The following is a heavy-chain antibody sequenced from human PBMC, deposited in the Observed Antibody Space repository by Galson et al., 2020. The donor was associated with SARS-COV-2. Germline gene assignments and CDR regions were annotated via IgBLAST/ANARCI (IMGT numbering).Heavy chain of an antibody. CDR3: AAFVARPVY. Sequence: SVKVSCKTPGITFTSSAVQWVRQARGQRLEWIGWIVDGRGKTNYAHNFQERVTITRDMSTSTAYMELSSLRYEDTAVYYCAAFVARPVYWGQGTLVTVSS. D-gene: IGHD6-6*01. V-gene: IGHV1-58*01. CDR2: IVDGRGKT. J-gene: IGHJ4*02. CDR1: GITFTSSA.